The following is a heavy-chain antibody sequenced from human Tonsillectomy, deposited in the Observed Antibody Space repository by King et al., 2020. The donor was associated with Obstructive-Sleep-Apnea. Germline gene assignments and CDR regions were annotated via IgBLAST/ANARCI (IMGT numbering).Heavy chain of an antibody. V-gene: IGHV3-30-3*01. Sequence: MQLVLSGGGVVQPGRSLRLSCAASGFTFSSYSMHWVRQALGKGLEWVALISYDGNKKYYADSVKGRFTISRDNSKSALFLQMNSLRAEDTAVYYCAYFDSSGYYSYFDYWGQGTLVTVSS. CDR2: ISYDGNKK. J-gene: IGHJ4*02. CDR3: AYFDSSGYYSYFDY. D-gene: IGHD3-22*01. CDR1: GFTFSSYS.